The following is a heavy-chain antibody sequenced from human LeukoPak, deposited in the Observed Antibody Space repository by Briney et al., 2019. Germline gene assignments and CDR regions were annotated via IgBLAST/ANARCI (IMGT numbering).Heavy chain of an antibody. CDR2: INHSGST. CDR1: GGSFSGYY. Sequence: SETLSLTCAVYGGSFSGYYWSWIRQPPGKGLEWIGEINHSGSTNYNPSLKSRVTISVDTSKNQFSLKLSSVTAADTAVYYCARAKYYYDSWRWKVAFDIWGQGTMVTVSS. J-gene: IGHJ3*02. CDR3: ARAKYYYDSWRWKVAFDI. D-gene: IGHD3-22*01. V-gene: IGHV4-34*01.